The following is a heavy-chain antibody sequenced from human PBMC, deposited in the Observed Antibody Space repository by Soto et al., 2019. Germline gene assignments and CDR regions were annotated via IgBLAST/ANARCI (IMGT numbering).Heavy chain of an antibody. J-gene: IGHJ6*02. CDR1: GYSFTAYG. CDR3: ARDAPPPELRFLEWHNYDYNGMDV. D-gene: IGHD3-3*01. V-gene: IGHV1-18*01. Sequence: QVQVVQSGDEVKETGASVRVSCKTSGYSFTAYGISWVRQAPGQGLEWMGWISCYNGKTKYAQKVQCRVTMTTDTATSTAYMEVMSLRSDDTAIYYCARDAPPPELRFLEWHNYDYNGMDVWGQGTTVTVSS. CDR2: ISCYNGKT.